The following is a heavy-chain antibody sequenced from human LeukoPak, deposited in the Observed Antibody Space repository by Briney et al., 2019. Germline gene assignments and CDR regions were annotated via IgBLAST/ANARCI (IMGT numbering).Heavy chain of an antibody. CDR3: ARGPSTGCFDY. V-gene: IGHV1-2*02. D-gene: IGHD4-11*01. J-gene: IGHJ4*02. CDR1: GYTFTGYY. CDR2: INPDNGST. Sequence: ASVKVSCKASGYTFTGYYIHWMRQAPGQGLEWVGWINPDNGSTSYEQNFQGRVSMTRDTSISTVYMELSGLRSDDTAIYYCARGPSTGCFDYWGQGTLVTVSA.